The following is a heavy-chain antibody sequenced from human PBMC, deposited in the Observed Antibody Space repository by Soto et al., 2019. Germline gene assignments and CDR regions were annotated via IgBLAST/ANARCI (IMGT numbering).Heavy chain of an antibody. J-gene: IGHJ6*03. Sequence: SVKVSCKASGGTFSSYTISWVRQAPGQGLEWMGRIIPILGIANYAQKFQGRVTITADKSTSTAYMELSSLRSEDTAVYYCASRRSGGYYYYYMDVWGKGTTVTVSS. CDR3: ASRRSGGYYYYYMDV. CDR1: GGTFSSYT. D-gene: IGHD3-10*01. CDR2: IIPILGIA. V-gene: IGHV1-69*02.